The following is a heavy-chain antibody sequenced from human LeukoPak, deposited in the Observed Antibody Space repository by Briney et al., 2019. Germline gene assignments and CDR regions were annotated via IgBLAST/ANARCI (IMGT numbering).Heavy chain of an antibody. Sequence: GGSLRLSCAASGFTFSSYAMSWVRQAPGKGLEWISALSGSGGSTYYAVSVKGRFTISRDNSKNTLYLQMNSLRVEDTAVCYCAKDRSYGLDVWGQGTTVTVSS. CDR3: AKDRSYGLDV. V-gene: IGHV3-23*01. J-gene: IGHJ6*02. CDR2: LSGSGGST. CDR1: GFTFSSYA.